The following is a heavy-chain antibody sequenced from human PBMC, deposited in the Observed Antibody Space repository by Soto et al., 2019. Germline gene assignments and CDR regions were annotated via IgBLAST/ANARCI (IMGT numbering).Heavy chain of an antibody. CDR3: ARHRGAIAVAYDN. V-gene: IGHV4-59*08. CDR1: GGSITNYY. Sequence: PSETLSLTCTVSGGSITNYYWGWIRQPPGKGLEWIGYIYYSGSTNYNPSLKSRVTISVDTSKNQFSLKLNSVTAADTAVYYCARHRGAIAVAYDNWGQGALVTVSS. D-gene: IGHD6-19*01. CDR2: IYYSGST. J-gene: IGHJ4*02.